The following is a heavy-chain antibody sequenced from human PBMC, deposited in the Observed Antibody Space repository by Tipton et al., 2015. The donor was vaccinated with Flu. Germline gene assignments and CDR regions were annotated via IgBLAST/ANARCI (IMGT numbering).Heavy chain of an antibody. D-gene: IGHD2-2*01. CDR2: IYHSGNS. V-gene: IGHV4-38-2*02. J-gene: IGHJ4*02. Sequence: LRLSCSVSGDSIRSDYYWGWIRQPPGKGLEWIGNIYHSGNSYHNPSLKSRVTLSADTSKNQFSLRLSSVTAADTAVYFCARDPSLGMPDYFDSWGQGILVTVPS. CDR1: GDSIRSDYY. CDR3: ARDPSLGMPDYFDS.